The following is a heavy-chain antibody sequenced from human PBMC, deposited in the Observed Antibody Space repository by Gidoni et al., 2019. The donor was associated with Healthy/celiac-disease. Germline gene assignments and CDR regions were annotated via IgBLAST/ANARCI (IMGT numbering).Heavy chain of an antibody. CDR2: SNPSGGST. Sequence: QVQLVQSGAEVKKPGASVKVSCKASGYTFTSYYMHWVRQAPGQGLEWMGISNPSGGSTSYAQKFQGRVTMTRDTSTSTVYMELSSLRSEDTAVYYCARAANYYDSSAYGDYWGQGTLVTVSS. J-gene: IGHJ4*02. CDR3: ARAANYYDSSAYGDY. V-gene: IGHV1-46*01. CDR1: GYTFTSYY. D-gene: IGHD3-22*01.